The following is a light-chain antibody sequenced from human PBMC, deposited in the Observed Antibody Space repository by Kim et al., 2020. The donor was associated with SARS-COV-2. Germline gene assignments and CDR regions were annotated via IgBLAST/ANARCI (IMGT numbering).Light chain of an antibody. CDR2: QDT. J-gene: IGLJ2*01. CDR3: QVWDSTTTV. Sequence: PVKTARITGSGDSLGHEVVFWYRPKPGQSPGVVIYQDTKRPSGIPERFSGSNSGNTATLTISGTQDVDEADYYCQVWDSTTTVFGGGTQLTVL. V-gene: IGLV3-1*01. CDR1: SLGHEV.